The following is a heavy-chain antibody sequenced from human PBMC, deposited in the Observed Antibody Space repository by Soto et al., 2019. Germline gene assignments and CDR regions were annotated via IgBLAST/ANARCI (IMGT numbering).Heavy chain of an antibody. V-gene: IGHV4-30-2*01. Sequence: QRQLQESGSGLVKPSQTLSLTCAVSGGSISSGGYSWSWIRQPPGKGLEWIGYIYHSGSTYYNPSLKSRVTISVDRSKNQFSLRLSSVTAAATAVYYCARDPGRWGRGTLVTVSS. CDR3: ARDPGR. CDR2: IYHSGST. J-gene: IGHJ2*01. CDR1: GGSISSGGYS.